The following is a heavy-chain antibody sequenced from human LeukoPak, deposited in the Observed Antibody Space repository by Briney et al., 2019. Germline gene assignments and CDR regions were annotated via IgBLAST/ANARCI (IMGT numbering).Heavy chain of an antibody. D-gene: IGHD4-17*01. V-gene: IGHV3-48*04. CDR2: ISSSSSTI. CDR1: GFTFSSYS. Sequence: GGSLRLSCAASGFTFSSYSMNWVRQAPGKGLEWVSYISSSSSTIYYADSVKGRLTISRDNAKNSLYLQMNSLRAEDTAVYYCARDTVTGAFDIWGQRTIVTVSS. J-gene: IGHJ3*02. CDR3: ARDTVTGAFDI.